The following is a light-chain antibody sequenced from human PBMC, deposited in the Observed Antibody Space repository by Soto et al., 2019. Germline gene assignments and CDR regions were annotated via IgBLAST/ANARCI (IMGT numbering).Light chain of an antibody. Sequence: EIVMTQSPVTLSASPGERATLSCRASQSISNNLAWYQQKPGQPPRLLIFGASTRGTGIPARFSGSESGTEFTLSISSLESEDFDVYYCQQYNNWPRTFGQGTKVEIK. J-gene: IGKJ1*01. CDR2: GAS. CDR1: QSISNN. CDR3: QQYNNWPRT. V-gene: IGKV3-15*01.